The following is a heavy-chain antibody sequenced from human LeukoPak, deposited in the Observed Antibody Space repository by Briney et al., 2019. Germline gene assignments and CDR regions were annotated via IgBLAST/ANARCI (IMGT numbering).Heavy chain of an antibody. V-gene: IGHV3-7*05. CDR1: GFTFSTYW. CDR2: IKEDGSEK. CDR3: ARGSGSYYIW. Sequence: GGSLRLSCAASGFTFSTYWMSWVRQAPGKGLEWVANIKEDGSEKYYVDSLKGRFTISRDNAKNSLFLQMSSLRAEDTAVYYCARGSGSYYIWWGQGTLVTVSS. J-gene: IGHJ4*02. D-gene: IGHD1-26*01.